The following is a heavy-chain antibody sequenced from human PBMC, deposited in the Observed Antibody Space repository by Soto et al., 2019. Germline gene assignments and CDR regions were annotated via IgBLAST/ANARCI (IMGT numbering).Heavy chain of an antibody. CDR2: INGDGKTA. CDR3: ARPRYDGSGTPFDH. Sequence: EVQLVESGGGLVQPGGSLRLSCAASGFTFSSYWMRWVRQAPGKGLEWVSGINGDGKTATYADSVKGRFIISRDNAKNILYLQMNSLTAADTAVYYCARPRYDGSGTPFDHWGQGSLVTVSS. D-gene: IGHD3-22*01. V-gene: IGHV3-74*01. CDR1: GFTFSSYW. J-gene: IGHJ4*02.